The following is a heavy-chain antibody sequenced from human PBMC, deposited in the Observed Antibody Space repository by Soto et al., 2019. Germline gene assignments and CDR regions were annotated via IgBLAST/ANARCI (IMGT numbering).Heavy chain of an antibody. J-gene: IGHJ6*03. D-gene: IGHD2-2*01. V-gene: IGHV1-69*02. Sequence: GASVKVSCKASGGTFSSYTISWVRQAPGQGLEWMGRIIPILGIANYAQKFQGRVTITADKSTSTAYMELSSLRSEDTAVYYCARVGVVPAAMSYYYYMDVWGKGTTVTVSS. CDR2: IIPILGIA. CDR3: ARVGVVPAAMSYYYYMDV. CDR1: GGTFSSYT.